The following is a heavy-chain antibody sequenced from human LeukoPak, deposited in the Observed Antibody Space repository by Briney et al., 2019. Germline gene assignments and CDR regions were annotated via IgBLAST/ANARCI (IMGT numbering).Heavy chain of an antibody. J-gene: IGHJ6*02. Sequence: PGGSLRLSCAASGFTFSSYAVSWVRQAPGKGLEWVSAISGSGGSTYYADSVKGRFTISRDNSKNTLYLQMNSLRAEDTAVYYCAKDRGRRWFGELLSHSANYGMDIWGQGTTVTVSS. CDR2: ISGSGGST. CDR1: GFTFSSYA. D-gene: IGHD3-10*01. CDR3: AKDRGRRWFGELLSHSANYGMDI. V-gene: IGHV3-23*01.